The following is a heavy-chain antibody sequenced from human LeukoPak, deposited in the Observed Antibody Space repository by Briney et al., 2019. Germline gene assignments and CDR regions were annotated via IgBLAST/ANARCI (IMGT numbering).Heavy chain of an antibody. J-gene: IGHJ6*02. CDR2: ISYDGSNK. D-gene: IGHD2-2*02. CDR1: GFTFSSYG. V-gene: IGHV3-30*03. CDR3: ASRELYGPNYYYYYGMDV. Sequence: GGSLRLSCAASGFTFSSYGMHWVRQAPGKGLEWVAAISYDGSNKYYADSVKGRFTISRDNSKNTLYLQMNSLRAEDTAVYYCASRELYGPNYYYYYGMDVWGQGTTVTVSS.